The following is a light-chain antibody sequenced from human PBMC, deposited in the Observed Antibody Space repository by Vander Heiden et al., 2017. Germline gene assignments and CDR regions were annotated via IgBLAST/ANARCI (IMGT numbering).Light chain of an antibody. J-gene: IGKJ4*01. V-gene: IGKV1-5*03. CDR3: LQYNNYPLT. CDR2: KAS. CDR1: QTLDSW. Sequence: DIQMTQPPATLSASQGDRVTTTCRASQTLDSWLAWYQQKPGKAPKLLIYKASTLHTGVPSRFSGSGSETEFLLTLSSLQPDDSDTYFCLQYNNYPLTFGGGTKVE.